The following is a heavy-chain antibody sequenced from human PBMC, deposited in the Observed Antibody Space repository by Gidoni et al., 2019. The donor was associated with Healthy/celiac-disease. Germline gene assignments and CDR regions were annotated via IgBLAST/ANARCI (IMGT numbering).Heavy chain of an antibody. CDR1: GFTFSSYA. V-gene: IGHV3-64*01. Sequence: EVQLVESGGGLVQPGGSLRLSCAASGFTFSSYAMHWVRQAPGKGLEYVSAISSNGGSTYYANSVKGRFTISRDNSKNTLYLQMGSLRAEDMAVYYCARVEKDAFDIWGQGTMVTVSS. D-gene: IGHD3-3*01. CDR3: ARVEKDAFDI. CDR2: ISSNGGST. J-gene: IGHJ3*02.